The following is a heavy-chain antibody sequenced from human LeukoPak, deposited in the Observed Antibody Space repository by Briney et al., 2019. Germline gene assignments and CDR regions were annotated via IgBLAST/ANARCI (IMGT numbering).Heavy chain of an antibody. J-gene: IGHJ4*02. CDR3: ARGVGSGWYEGDY. V-gene: IGHV1-2*02. Sequence: GASVKVSCKASGGTFSSYAISWVRQAPGQGLEWMGRINPNSGGTNYAQKFQGRVTMTRDTSISTAYMELSRLRSDDAAVYYCARGVGSGWYEGDYWGQGTLVTVSS. CDR2: INPNSGGT. D-gene: IGHD6-19*01. CDR1: GGTFSSYA.